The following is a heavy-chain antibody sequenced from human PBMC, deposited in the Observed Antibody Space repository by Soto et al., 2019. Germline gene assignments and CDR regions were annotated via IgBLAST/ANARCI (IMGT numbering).Heavy chain of an antibody. D-gene: IGHD5-18*01. CDR3: AMRGYSYGYACFDY. CDR2: ISAYNGNT. CDR1: GYTFTSYG. V-gene: IGHV1-18*01. J-gene: IGHJ4*02. Sequence: ASVKVSCKASGYTFTSYGISWVRQAPGQGLEWMGWISAYNGNTNYAQKLQGRVTMTTDTSTSTAYMGLRSLRSDDTAVYYCAMRGYSYGYACFDYWGQGTLVTVSS.